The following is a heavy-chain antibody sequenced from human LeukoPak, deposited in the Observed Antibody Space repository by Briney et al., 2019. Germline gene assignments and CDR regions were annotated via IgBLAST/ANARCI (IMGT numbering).Heavy chain of an antibody. V-gene: IGHV3-30*03. D-gene: IGHD3-10*01. Sequence: GGSLRLSCAASGFSLTSNGMHWVRQAPGKGLEWVAFISHDGNKKYYADSVKGRFTVSRDSSKSTLFLQMDSLRRDDTAVYYCARDIRVRYMPMVRVVEYYQYHAMDVWGQGTTVTVYS. J-gene: IGHJ6*02. CDR2: ISHDGNKK. CDR3: ARDIRVRYMPMVRVVEYYQYHAMDV. CDR1: GFSLTSNG.